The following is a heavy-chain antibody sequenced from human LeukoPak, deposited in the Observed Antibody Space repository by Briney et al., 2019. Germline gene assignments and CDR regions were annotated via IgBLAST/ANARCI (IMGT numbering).Heavy chain of an antibody. V-gene: IGHV4-30-4*08. CDR1: GGSISSGDYY. Sequence: SETLSLTCTVSGGSISSGDYYWSWIRQPPGKGLEWIGYIYYSGSTYYNPSLKSRVTISVDTSKNQFSLKLSSVTAADTAVYYCARATGIAARASYWGQGTLVTVSS. D-gene: IGHD6-6*01. CDR2: IYYSGST. J-gene: IGHJ4*02. CDR3: ARATGIAARASY.